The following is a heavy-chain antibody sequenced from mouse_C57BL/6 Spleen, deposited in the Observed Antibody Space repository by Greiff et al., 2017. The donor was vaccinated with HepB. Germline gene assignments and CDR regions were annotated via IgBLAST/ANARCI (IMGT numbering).Heavy chain of an antibody. CDR3: AASQRFDY. CDR2: IHPNSGST. J-gene: IGHJ2*01. Sequence: QVHVKQPGAELVKPGASVKLSCKASGYTFTSYWMHWVKQRPGQGLEWIGMIHPNSGSTNYNEKFKSKATLTVDKSSSTAYMQLSSLTSEDSAVYYCAASQRFDYWGQGTTLTVSS. CDR1: GYTFTSYW. V-gene: IGHV1-64*01.